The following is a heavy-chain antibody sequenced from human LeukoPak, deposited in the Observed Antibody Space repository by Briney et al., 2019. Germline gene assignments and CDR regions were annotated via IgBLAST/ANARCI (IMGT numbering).Heavy chain of an antibody. CDR3: ATARITFGGVIVSQY. CDR1: GFTFSSYA. D-gene: IGHD3-16*02. V-gene: IGHV3-23*01. CDR2: ISGSGGST. J-gene: IGHJ4*02. Sequence: GGSLRLSCAASGFTFSSYAMSWVRQAPGKGLEWVSAISGSGGSTYYADSVKGRFTISRDNSKSTLYLQMNSLRAEDTAVYYCATARITFGGVIVSQYWGQGTLVTVSS.